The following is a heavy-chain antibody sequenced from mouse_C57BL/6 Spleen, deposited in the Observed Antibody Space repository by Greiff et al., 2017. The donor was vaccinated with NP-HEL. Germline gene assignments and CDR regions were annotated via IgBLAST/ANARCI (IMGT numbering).Heavy chain of an antibody. CDR1: GYTFTSYW. J-gene: IGHJ2*01. CDR2: INPSNGGT. CDR3: AREGTTVVATDY. V-gene: IGHV1-53*01. Sequence: QVHVKQSGAELVKPGASVKLSCKASGYTFTSYWMHWVKQRPGQGLEWIGNINPSNGGTNYNEKFKSKATLTVDKSSSTAYMQLSSLTSEDSAVYYCAREGTTVVATDYWGQGTTLTVSS. D-gene: IGHD1-1*01.